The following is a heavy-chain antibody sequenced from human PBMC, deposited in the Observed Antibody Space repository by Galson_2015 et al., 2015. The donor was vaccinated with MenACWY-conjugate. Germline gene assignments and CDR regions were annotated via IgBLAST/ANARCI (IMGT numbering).Heavy chain of an antibody. J-gene: IGHJ6*02. Sequence: QSGAEVKKPGESLKISCKASGYIFPTYWIAWVRQMPGKGLEWMGLISPGDSNTRYSPSFQGQVTISADKSISTAYLQWSSLKASGTAMYYWSRHPPGGRGMDVWGQGTTVTVSS. V-gene: IGHV5-51*01. CDR1: GYIFPTYW. D-gene: IGHD1-26*01. CDR2: ISPGDSNT. CDR3: SRHPPGGRGMDV.